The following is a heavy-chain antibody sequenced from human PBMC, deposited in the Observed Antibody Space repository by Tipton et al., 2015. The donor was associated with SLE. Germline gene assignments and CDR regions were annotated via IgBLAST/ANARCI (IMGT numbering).Heavy chain of an antibody. CDR2: IYYSGST. Sequence: TLSLTCTVSGGSISSGGYYWSWIRQHPGKGLEWIGSIYYSGSTYYNPSLKSRVTISVDTSKNQFSLKLSSVTAADTAVYYCARLNRYSSHGVFDYWGQGTLVTVSS. CDR1: GGSISSGGYY. J-gene: IGHJ4*02. CDR3: ARLNRYSSHGVFDY. V-gene: IGHV4-39*07. D-gene: IGHD6-13*01.